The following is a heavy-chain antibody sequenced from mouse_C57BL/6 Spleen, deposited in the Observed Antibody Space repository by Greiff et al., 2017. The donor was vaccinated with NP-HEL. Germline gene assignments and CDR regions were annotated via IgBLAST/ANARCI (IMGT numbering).Heavy chain of an antibody. CDR1: GYTFTSYW. J-gene: IGHJ2*01. D-gene: IGHD1-1*01. CDR3: ARSHYGSSPFDY. CDR2: IHPNSGST. V-gene: IGHV1-64*01. Sequence: QVQLQQPGAELVKPGASVKLSCKASGYTFTSYWMHWVKQRPGQGLEWIGMIHPNSGSTNYNEKFKSKATLTVDKSSSTAYMQLSSLTSADSAVYYCARSHYGSSPFDYWGQGTTLTVSS.